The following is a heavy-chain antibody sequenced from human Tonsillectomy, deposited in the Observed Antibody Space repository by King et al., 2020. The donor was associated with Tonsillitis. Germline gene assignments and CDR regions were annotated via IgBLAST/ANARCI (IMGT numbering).Heavy chain of an antibody. CDR3: ARDRAAGTFDF. Sequence: QLAQSGAEVKKPGSSVKVSCKASGGTLSCYAISWVRQAPGQGPEWMGGIIPISGTANYAQKFQGRVTITADESTSTAYMELRSLRSEDTAVYYCARDRAAGTFDFWGQGTLVTVSS. J-gene: IGHJ4*02. V-gene: IGHV1-69*12. CDR1: GGTLSCYA. D-gene: IGHD6-13*01. CDR2: IIPISGTA.